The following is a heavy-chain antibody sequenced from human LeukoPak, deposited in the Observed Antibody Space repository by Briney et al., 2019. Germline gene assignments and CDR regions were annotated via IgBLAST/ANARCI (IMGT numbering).Heavy chain of an antibody. D-gene: IGHD4-11*01. J-gene: IGHJ4*02. CDR2: LYSDYST. CDR1: GFTVSSYY. V-gene: IGHV3-53*01. Sequence: PGGSLRLSCAASGFTVSSYYMSWVRQAPGKGLEWVSVLYSDYSTYYADSVKGRFTISRDNSKNTLYLQMNSLRDEDTAVYYCARVGGYSSYFDYWGQGSLVTVSS. CDR3: ARVGGYSSYFDY.